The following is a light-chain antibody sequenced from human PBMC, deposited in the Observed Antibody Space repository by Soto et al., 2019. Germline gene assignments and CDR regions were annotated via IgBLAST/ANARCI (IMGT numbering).Light chain of an antibody. V-gene: IGKV4-1*01. CDR2: WAS. J-gene: IGKJ4*01. CDR3: QQHSSVPLT. CDR1: QSILSTSNNKNY. Sequence: DIVMTQSPDSLAVALGERATINCKSSQSILSTSNNKNYLAWYQQKPGQPPKLLITWASTRQSGVPDRFSGSGSGTDFTLTISSLQAADVAVYYCQQHSSVPLTFGGGTKVEIK.